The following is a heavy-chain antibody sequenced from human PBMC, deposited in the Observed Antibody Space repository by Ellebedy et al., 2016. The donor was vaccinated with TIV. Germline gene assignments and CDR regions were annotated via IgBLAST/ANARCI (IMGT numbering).Heavy chain of an antibody. V-gene: IGHV3-23*01. J-gene: IGHJ2*01. CDR3: AKEPKVHAGPWYFDL. CDR1: GFTFSNYA. D-gene: IGHD1-1*01. CDR2: ISGSNT. Sequence: GESLKISCAASGFTFSNYAMCWVRQAPGKGLEWVSTISGSNTYYADSVRGRLTISRDNSRNTLYLQINSLRAEDTAVYYCAKEPKVHAGPWYFDLWGRGTLVTVSS.